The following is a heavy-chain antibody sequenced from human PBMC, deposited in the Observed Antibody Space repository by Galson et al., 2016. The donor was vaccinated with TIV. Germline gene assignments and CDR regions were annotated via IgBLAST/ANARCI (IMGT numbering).Heavy chain of an antibody. CDR1: GFAFSTYA. CDR3: AKYVITIPVAGFDY. CDR2: IGPGNDV. Sequence: SLRLSCAASGFAFSTYAMNWVRQPPGKGLEWVSTIGPGNDVHYADSVNGRFTIYRDNSRSTLFLQMNSLRAEDTAAYYCAKYVITIPVAGFDYWGQGALVTVSS. V-gene: IGHV3-23*01. J-gene: IGHJ4*02. D-gene: IGHD6-13*01.